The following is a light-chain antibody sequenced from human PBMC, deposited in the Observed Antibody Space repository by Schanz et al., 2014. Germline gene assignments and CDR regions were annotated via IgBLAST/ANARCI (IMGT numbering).Light chain of an antibody. CDR2: GNN. V-gene: IGLV1-40*01. Sequence: QSVLTQPPSVSGAPGQRVTISCTGSSSNIGAGYDVHWYQQLPGTAPKLLIYGNNNRPSGVPDRFSGSKSGTSASLAVTGLRAEDEADYYCQSYDGSLSGSVFGTGTKVTVL. CDR1: SSNIGAGYD. J-gene: IGLJ1*01. CDR3: QSYDGSLSGSV.